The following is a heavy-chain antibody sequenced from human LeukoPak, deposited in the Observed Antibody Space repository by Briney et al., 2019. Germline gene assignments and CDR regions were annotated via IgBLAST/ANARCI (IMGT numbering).Heavy chain of an antibody. CDR1: GASISGHY. V-gene: IGHV4-59*11. CDR3: ARGNGMATFPWDS. J-gene: IGHJ4*02. D-gene: IGHD5-24*01. Sequence: SETLSLTCLVSGASISGHYWSWLRQPPGKGLEWIGYIYHSGATRYTSSLKSRVTMSLDTSKNNFSLKLSAVTAADTAVYYCARGNGMATFPWDSWGQGTLFTVSS. CDR2: IYHSGAT.